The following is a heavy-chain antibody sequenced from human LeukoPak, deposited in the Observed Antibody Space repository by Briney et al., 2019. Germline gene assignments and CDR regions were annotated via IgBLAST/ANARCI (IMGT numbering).Heavy chain of an antibody. CDR1: GGSISSGSYY. J-gene: IGHJ4*02. V-gene: IGHV4-61*02. D-gene: IGHD3-22*01. CDR2: IYTSGST. Sequence: PSQTLSLTCTVSGGSISSGSYYWSWIRQPAGKGLEWIGRIYTSGSTNYNPSLKSRVTISVDTSKNQFSLKLSSVTAADTAVYYCAREKWLLYYFDYWGQGTLVTVSS. CDR3: AREKWLLYYFDY.